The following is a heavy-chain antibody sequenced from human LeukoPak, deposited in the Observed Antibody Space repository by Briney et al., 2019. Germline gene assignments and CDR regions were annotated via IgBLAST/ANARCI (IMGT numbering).Heavy chain of an antibody. V-gene: IGHV1-69*05. CDR3: ARALVPAAEGGGYNWFDP. J-gene: IGHJ5*02. CDR2: IIPIFGTA. CDR1: GYTFTSYY. D-gene: IGHD2-2*01. Sequence: ASVKVSCKASGYTFTSYYMHWVRQAPGQGLEWMGGIIPIFGTANYAQKFQGRVTITTDESTSTAYMELSSLRSEDTAVYYCARALVPAAEGGGYNWFDPWGQGTLVTVSS.